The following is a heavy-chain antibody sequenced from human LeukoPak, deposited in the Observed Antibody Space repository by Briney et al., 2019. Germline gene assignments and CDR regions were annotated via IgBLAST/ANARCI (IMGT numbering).Heavy chain of an antibody. J-gene: IGHJ6*02. CDR3: ARAWDRHYYYGMDV. CDR2: MNPNSGNT. CDR1: GYTFTSYD. V-gene: IGHV1-8*01. Sequence: GASVKVSCKASGYTFTSYDINWVRQATGQGLEWMGWMNPNSGNTGYAQKFQGRVTMTRNTSISTAYMELSSLRSEDTAVYYCARAWDRHYYYGMDVWGQGTTVTVSS. D-gene: IGHD1-26*01.